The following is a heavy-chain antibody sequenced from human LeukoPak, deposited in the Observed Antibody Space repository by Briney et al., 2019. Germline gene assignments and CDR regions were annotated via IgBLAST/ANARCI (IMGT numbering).Heavy chain of an antibody. CDR3: ARQGSGSKPTRNSLIDY. V-gene: IGHV4-59*04. CDR2: IYYSGST. Sequence: SETLSLTCTVSGGSISSYYWSWIRQPPGKGLEWIGYIYYSGSTYYNPSLKSRVTISVDTSKNQFSLKLSSVTAADTAVYYCARQGSGSKPTRNSLIDYWGQGTLVTVSS. D-gene: IGHD3-10*01. CDR1: GGSISSYY. J-gene: IGHJ4*02.